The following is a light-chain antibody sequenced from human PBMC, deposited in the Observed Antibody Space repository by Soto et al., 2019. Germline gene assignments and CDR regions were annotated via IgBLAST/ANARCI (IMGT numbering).Light chain of an antibody. CDR1: SSDVGGYNY. CDR3: CSHAGDNTYV. Sequence: QSALTQPASVSGSPGQSITISCTGTSSDVGGYNYVSWYQQHPGKAPKLMIYEVSNRPSGVSNRFSGSKSGNTASLTVSGLQAEDEADYFCCSHAGDNTYVFGTGTKLTVL. V-gene: IGLV2-14*01. CDR2: EVS. J-gene: IGLJ1*01.